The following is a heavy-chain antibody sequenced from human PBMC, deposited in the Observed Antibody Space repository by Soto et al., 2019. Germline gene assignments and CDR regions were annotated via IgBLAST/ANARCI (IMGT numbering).Heavy chain of an antibody. CDR2: IYYSGST. Sequence: SETLSLTCTVSGGSISSGDYYWSWIRQPPGKGLEWIGCIYYSGSTYYNPSLKSRVIISVDTSKNQFSLKLSSVTASDTAVYYCARDDFWSGYSDYWGQGTLVTVSS. J-gene: IGHJ4*02. CDR3: ARDDFWSGYSDY. CDR1: GGSISSGDYY. D-gene: IGHD3-3*01. V-gene: IGHV4-30-4*01.